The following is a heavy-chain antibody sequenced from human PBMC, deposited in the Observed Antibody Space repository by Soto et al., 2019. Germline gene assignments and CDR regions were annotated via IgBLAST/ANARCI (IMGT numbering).Heavy chain of an antibody. V-gene: IGHV4-30-4*01. CDR1: GASLTSGNYY. D-gene: IGHD3-16*01. Sequence: QVQLQESGPGLAKPSQTLSLTCTVSGASLTSGNYYWTWIRHVPGKGLEWVGYIFNTGTSFATPSLRGRLFLSMDTSVNQFSLILGSVTAADTAVYYCARGLGYADNGRFPAAFDLWGRGTLVTVSP. CDR2: IFNTGTS. CDR3: ARGLGYADNGRFPAAFDL. J-gene: IGHJ3*01.